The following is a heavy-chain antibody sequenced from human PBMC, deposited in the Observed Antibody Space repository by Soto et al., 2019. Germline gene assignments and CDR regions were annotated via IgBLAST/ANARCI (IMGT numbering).Heavy chain of an antibody. CDR2: IYWDNDK. J-gene: IGHJ4*02. CDR1: GFSLSTSGVG. D-gene: IGHD3-10*01. CDR3: AHRRFPRGLDY. V-gene: IGHV2-5*02. Sequence: QITLKESGPTLVKPTQTLTLTRTFSGFSLSTSGVGVGWIRQPPGKALEWLALIYWDNDKRYSPSLKSTLTITKDTSKNQVVLTMANMDPVDTATYYCAHRRFPRGLDYWGQGTLVTVSS.